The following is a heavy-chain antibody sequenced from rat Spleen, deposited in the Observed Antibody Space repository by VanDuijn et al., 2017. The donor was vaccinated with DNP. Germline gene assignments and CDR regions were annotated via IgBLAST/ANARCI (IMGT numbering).Heavy chain of an antibody. CDR1: GFTFSNYD. D-gene: IGHD1-11*01. V-gene: IGHV5S13*01. CDR2: ISSGGGKT. Sequence: EVQLVESGGGLVQTGRSLKLSCAASGFTFSNYDMAWVRQAPTKGLEWVASISSGGGKTYNRDSVKGRFSISRDSAKNTQYLQMDSLTSEDTATYYCARQSRLTRAMDAWGQGTSVTVSS. J-gene: IGHJ4*01. CDR3: ARQSRLTRAMDA.